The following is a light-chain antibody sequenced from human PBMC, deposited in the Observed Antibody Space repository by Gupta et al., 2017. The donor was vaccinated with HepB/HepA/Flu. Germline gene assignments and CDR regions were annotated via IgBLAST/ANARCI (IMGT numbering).Light chain of an antibody. CDR1: QDISNY. CDR2: AAS. J-gene: IGKJ3*01. V-gene: IGKV1-27*01. CDR3: QQYNGAPPFT. Sequence: DIHMTQSPSSLSASVGDRVTITCRASQDISNYLAWYQQQPGKVPKLLIYAASTMQSGVSSRFSGRGSGTDLTLTISSLQPEDVATYYCQQYNGAPPFTFGPGTKVDI.